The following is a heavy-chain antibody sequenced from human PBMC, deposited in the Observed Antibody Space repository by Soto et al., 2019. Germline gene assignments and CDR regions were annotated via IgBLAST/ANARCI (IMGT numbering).Heavy chain of an antibody. J-gene: IGHJ4*02. CDR3: ARASAYSTPWSFDN. Sequence: QVQLVQSGAEVKKPGASVRVSCKASGYTFSRYGISRVRQAPGQGLEWMGWISGFNGNTKESEKLQGRVTLTTDTAANTAHMELRGLRSDDTAVDYCARASAYSTPWSFDNWGQGTLVTVSS. CDR2: ISGFNGNT. D-gene: IGHD6-13*01. V-gene: IGHV1-18*01. CDR1: GYTFSRYG.